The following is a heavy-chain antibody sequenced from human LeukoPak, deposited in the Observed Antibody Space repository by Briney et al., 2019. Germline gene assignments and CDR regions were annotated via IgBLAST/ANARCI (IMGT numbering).Heavy chain of an antibody. V-gene: IGHV3-48*04. CDR2: ISSSGSTI. Sequence: GGSLRLSCAPSGFTFSSFAMSWVRQAPGKGLEWVSYISSSGSTIYYADSVKGRFTISRDNAKNSLYLQMNSLRAEDTAVYYCARVGIRFLEWGREFFDYWGQGTLVTVSS. CDR1: GFTFSSFA. D-gene: IGHD3-3*01. CDR3: ARVGIRFLEWGREFFDY. J-gene: IGHJ4*02.